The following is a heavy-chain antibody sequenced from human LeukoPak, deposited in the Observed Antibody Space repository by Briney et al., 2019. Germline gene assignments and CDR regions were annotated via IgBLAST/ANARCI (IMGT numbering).Heavy chain of an antibody. Sequence: GGSLRLSCAASGFTFSDYYMSWIRQAPGKGLEWVSYNSSSGSTIYYADSVKGRFTISRDNAKNSLYLQMNSLRAEDTAVYYCARAGYDYVWGSYRSADFDYWGQGTLVTVSS. CDR3: ARAGYDYVWGSYRSADFDY. J-gene: IGHJ4*02. CDR2: NSSSGSTI. D-gene: IGHD3-16*02. V-gene: IGHV3-11*01. CDR1: GFTFSDYY.